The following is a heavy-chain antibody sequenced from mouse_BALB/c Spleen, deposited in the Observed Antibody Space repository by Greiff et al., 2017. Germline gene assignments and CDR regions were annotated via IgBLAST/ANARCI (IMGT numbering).Heavy chain of an antibody. D-gene: IGHD1-1*01. CDR2: ISSGSSTI. CDR3: ARSGDYYGSSYPLFAY. CDR1: GFTFSSFG. Sequence: EVQGVESGGGLVQPGGSRKLSCAASGFTFSSFGMHWVRQAPEKGLEWVAYISSGSSTIYYADTVKGRFTISRDNPKNTLFLQMTSLRSEDTAMYYCARSGDYYGSSYPLFAYWGQGTLVTVSA. V-gene: IGHV5-17*02. J-gene: IGHJ3*01.